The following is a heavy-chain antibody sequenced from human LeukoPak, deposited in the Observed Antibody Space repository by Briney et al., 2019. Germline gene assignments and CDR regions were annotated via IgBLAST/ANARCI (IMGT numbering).Heavy chain of an antibody. D-gene: IGHD5-24*01. CDR1: GFTFSSYA. J-gene: IGHJ4*02. CDR2: IGVSATGPNT. CDR3: AKLRQQMDVVFVY. Sequence: GSLRLSCAVSGFTFSSYAMSWVRQTPGKGLECVSVIGVSATGPNTYYPGSVKGRFTISRDDSKNTLYLQLDSLRTEDTAIYFCAKLRQQMDVVFVYWGQGILVTVSA. V-gene: IGHV3-23*01.